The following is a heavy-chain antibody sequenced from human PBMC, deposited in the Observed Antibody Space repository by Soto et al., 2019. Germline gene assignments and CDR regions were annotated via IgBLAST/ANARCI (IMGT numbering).Heavy chain of an antibody. D-gene: IGHD2-2*01. Sequence: ASVKVSCKASGYTFSSYGISWVRQAPGQGLEWLGWISGYNGNTNIVQKFMGRVTMTTDTSTSTAYMELRSLRSDDTAVYYCARDYNILEYCRSIGCNAHARHQLVNYLDHWGQGTLVTVSS. J-gene: IGHJ4*02. V-gene: IGHV1-18*01. CDR2: ISGYNGNT. CDR3: ARDYNILEYCRSIGCNAHARHQLVNYLDH. CDR1: GYTFSSYG.